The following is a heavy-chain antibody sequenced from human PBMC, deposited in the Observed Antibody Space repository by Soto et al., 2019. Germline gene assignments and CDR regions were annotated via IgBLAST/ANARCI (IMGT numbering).Heavy chain of an antibody. CDR1: GLTFSSSA. CDR2: IVAGSGDT. Sequence: GASVKVSCKASGLTFSSSAVQWVRQSRGQRLEWIGWIVAGSGDTKYAQRFHERVTFSRDMSTDTAYMELSSLRSDDTGVYYCAARSDFRFYYSDMDVWGQGTTVTV. V-gene: IGHV1-58*01. J-gene: IGHJ6*02. D-gene: IGHD3-3*01. CDR3: AARSDFRFYYSDMDV.